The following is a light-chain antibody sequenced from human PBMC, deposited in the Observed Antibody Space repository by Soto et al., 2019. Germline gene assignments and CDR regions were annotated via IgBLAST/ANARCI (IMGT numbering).Light chain of an antibody. CDR3: TSFTRSTTPYV. J-gene: IGLJ1*01. V-gene: IGLV2-14*03. CDR2: EVS. Sequence: QSALTQPASVSGSLGQSITISCTGTSSDVGGYIFVSWYQQHPGKAPKLLIYEVSNRPSGVSNRFSGSRSDNTASLTISGLQAEDEADYYCTSFTRSTTPYVFGTGTKVTVL. CDR1: SSDVGGYIF.